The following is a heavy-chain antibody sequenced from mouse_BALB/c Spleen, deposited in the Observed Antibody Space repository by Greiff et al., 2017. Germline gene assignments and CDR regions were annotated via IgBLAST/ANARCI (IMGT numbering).Heavy chain of an antibody. Sequence: VQLKESGAELVKPGASVKLSCTASGFNIKDTYMHWVKQRPEQGLEWIGRIDPANGNTKYDPKFQGKATITADTSSNTAYLQLSSLTSEDTAVYYCARIYYYGSPYYFDYWGQGTTLTVSS. J-gene: IGHJ2*01. V-gene: IGHV14-3*02. CDR2: IDPANGNT. CDR3: ARIYYYGSPYYFDY. D-gene: IGHD1-1*01. CDR1: GFNIKDTY.